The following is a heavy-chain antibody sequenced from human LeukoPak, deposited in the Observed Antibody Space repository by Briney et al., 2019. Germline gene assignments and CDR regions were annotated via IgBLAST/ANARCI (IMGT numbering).Heavy chain of an antibody. V-gene: IGHV1-46*01. Sequence: ASVKVSCKASGYTFTSYYMHWVRQAPGQGLEWMGIINPSGGSTSYAQKFQGRVTMTRDMSTGTVYMELSSLRSEDTAVYYCARESSSGWYGGYFDYWGQGTLVNGSS. CDR3: ARESSSGWYGGYFDY. CDR2: INPSGGST. J-gene: IGHJ4*02. CDR1: GYTFTSYY. D-gene: IGHD6-19*01.